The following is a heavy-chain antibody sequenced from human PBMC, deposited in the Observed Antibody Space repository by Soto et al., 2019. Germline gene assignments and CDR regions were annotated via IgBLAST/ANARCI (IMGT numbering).Heavy chain of an antibody. J-gene: IGHJ5*02. CDR2: ISDSGDIS. D-gene: IGHD2-2*02. V-gene: IGHV3-23*01. Sequence: PGGSLRLSCAASGFTFSSFAMSWVRQAPGKGLEWVPVISDSGDISYYADSVKGRFTISRDNSKNTVYVQMNSLRVEDTALYYCAKGTIPAAITSCFDPWGQGTLVTVSS. CDR3: AKGTIPAAITSCFDP. CDR1: GFTFSSFA.